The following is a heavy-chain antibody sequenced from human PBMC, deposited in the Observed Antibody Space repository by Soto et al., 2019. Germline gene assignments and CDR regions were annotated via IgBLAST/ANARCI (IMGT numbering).Heavy chain of an antibody. V-gene: IGHV4-61*01. CDR3: ARDGDGYNS. Sequence: QVQLQESGPRLVKPSETLSLTCTVSGASVSSGSFYWSWIRQPPGKGLEWVGYIYYTGSTSYSPSLKKRLSIAVDTPKNQFSLKLSSVTAADTAVYYCARDGDGYNSWGQGTLVTVSS. D-gene: IGHD5-12*01. CDR1: GASVSSGSFY. J-gene: IGHJ5*02. CDR2: IYYTGST.